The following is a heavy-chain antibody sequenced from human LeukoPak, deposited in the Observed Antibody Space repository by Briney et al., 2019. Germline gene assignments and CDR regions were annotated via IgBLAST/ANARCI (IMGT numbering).Heavy chain of an antibody. D-gene: IGHD6-19*01. CDR2: IYYSGST. J-gene: IGHJ4*02. V-gene: IGHV4-31*03. CDR3: ARGLGQWLPIDY. Sequence: TLSLTCTVSGVSISSGGYYWSWIRQHPGKGLEWIGYIYYSGSTYYNPSLKSRVTISVDTSKNQFSLKLSSVTAADTAVYYCARGLGQWLPIDYWGQGTLVTVSS. CDR1: GVSISSGGYY.